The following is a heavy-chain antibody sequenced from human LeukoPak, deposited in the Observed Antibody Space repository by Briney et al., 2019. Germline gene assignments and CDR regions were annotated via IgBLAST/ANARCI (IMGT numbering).Heavy chain of an antibody. CDR2: ISRRGNT. V-gene: IGHV4-34*01. CDR1: GGSFSGYC. Sequence: SETLSPTCAVYGGSFSGYCWSWIRQPPGKALEWIGQISRRGNTNYNPSLKSRVTISVDTSKNQLSLKLSTVTAADTALYYCARHGEYYFDYWGQGTLVTVSS. J-gene: IGHJ4*02. D-gene: IGHD3-10*01. CDR3: ARHGEYYFDY.